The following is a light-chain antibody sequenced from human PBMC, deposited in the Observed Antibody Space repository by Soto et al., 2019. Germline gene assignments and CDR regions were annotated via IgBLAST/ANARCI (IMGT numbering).Light chain of an antibody. CDR1: TSNLGGNT. J-gene: IGLJ2*01. CDR3: AAWDDSLNAVV. CDR2: TNN. Sequence: QSVLTQPPSVSGTPGHKVSISCSGSTSNLGGNTVNWYQQLPGTAPKLLICTNNQRPSGVPDRFSGSKSGTSASLAISGLRSEDEADFYCAAWDDSLNAVVFGGGTKLTVL. V-gene: IGLV1-44*01.